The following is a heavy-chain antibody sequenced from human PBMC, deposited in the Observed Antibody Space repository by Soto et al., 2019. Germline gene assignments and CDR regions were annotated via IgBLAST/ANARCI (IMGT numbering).Heavy chain of an antibody. Sequence: ASVKVSCKASGYTFTSYAMHWVRQAPGQRLEWMGWINASDGNTKYAQKFQGRVTITRDTSTSTVYMELSSLRSEDTAVYYCARVGGYYYGSGSYYRSYYYYYMDVWGKGTTVTVSS. J-gene: IGHJ6*03. CDR3: ARVGGYYYGSGSYYRSYYYYYMDV. D-gene: IGHD3-10*01. CDR1: GYTFTSYA. V-gene: IGHV1-3*01. CDR2: INASDGNT.